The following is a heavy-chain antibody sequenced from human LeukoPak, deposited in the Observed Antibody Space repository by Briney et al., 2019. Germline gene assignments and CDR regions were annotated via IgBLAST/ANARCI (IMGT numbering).Heavy chain of an antibody. CDR1: GFTFNTYG. CDR3: ARDLRICPRKYDSSSHPFDY. J-gene: IGHJ4*02. Sequence: GASLRLSCAASGFTFNTYGMNWVRQAPGKGLEWVSGTCGSGAATYYADSVKGRFTISRDNSKNILYLQVNSLRAEDTAIYYCARDLRICPRKYDSSSHPFDYWGQGTLVTVSS. V-gene: IGHV3-23*01. CDR2: TCGSGAAT. D-gene: IGHD3-22*01.